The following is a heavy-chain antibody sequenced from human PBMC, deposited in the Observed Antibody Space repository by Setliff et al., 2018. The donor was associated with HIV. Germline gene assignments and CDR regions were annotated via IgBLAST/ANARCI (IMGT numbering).Heavy chain of an antibody. J-gene: IGHJ4*02. V-gene: IGHV4-39*01. CDR1: GGSINSRSYY. D-gene: IGHD2-8*02. CDR2: IYFSGTP. Sequence: SETLSLTCTVSGGSINSRSYYWAWIRQPPGKGPEWVASIYFSGTPYYNPSLKNRVTISVDTSKNQFSLKLSSVTAADTAVYYCARRGMWSYETGGNPTATFDYWGQGVLVTVSS. CDR3: ARRGMWSYETGGNPTATFDY.